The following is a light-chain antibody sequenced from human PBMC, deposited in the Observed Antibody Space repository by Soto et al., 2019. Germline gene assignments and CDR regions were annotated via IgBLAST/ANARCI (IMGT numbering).Light chain of an antibody. V-gene: IGKV3-15*01. CDR3: QQYNTWPPFT. CDR2: NGV. CDR1: QSVTAN. Sequence: EIVMTQSPSSLSVSPGERDTLSCRASQSVTANLAWYQQKPGQAPRLLIYNGVTRAAGIPARFTGSGSGREYTLTINSLQSEDVAMYYCQQYNTWPPFTFGPGTKVELK. J-gene: IGKJ3*01.